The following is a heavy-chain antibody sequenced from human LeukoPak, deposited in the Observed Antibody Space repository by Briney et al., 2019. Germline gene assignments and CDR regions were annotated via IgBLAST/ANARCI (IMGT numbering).Heavy chain of an antibody. CDR3: ASDGGTTVTGTLDY. D-gene: IGHD6-19*01. J-gene: IGHJ4*02. V-gene: IGHV3-43*01. CDR1: GLTFNDYT. CDR2: ISWDGSTT. Sequence: GGSLTLSCAASGLTFNDYTMHWVRQVPGKGLEWVSLISWDGSTTFYAASVKRRFTISRENSKHSLSLQMDSRRTEDTVLYYCASDGGTTVTGTLDYWGQGTLVSVPS.